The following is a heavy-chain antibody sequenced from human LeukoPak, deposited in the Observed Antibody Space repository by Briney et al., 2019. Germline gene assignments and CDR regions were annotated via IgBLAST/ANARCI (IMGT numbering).Heavy chain of an antibody. Sequence: TPSETLSLTCTVSGGSISRSTYYWGWIRQSPGKGLEWIASINYSGITYYNPSLESRVTISVDTSRSQFSLKLSSVTAADTAVYYCARRPQAYVDVWGRGTTVTVSS. CDR3: ARRPQAYVDV. V-gene: IGHV4-39*01. CDR2: INYSGIT. J-gene: IGHJ6*03. CDR1: GGSISRSTYY.